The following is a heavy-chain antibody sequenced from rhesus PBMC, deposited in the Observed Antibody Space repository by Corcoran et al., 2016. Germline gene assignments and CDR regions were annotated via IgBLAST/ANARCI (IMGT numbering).Heavy chain of an antibody. CDR2: IFGSIGST. CDR3: ARGTRHSGSYFPPGY. CDR1: GGSISGGYG. Sequence: QVQLQESGPGLVKPSETPSLTCAVSGGSISGGYGWSWIRQPPGKGLEWNGHIFGSIGSTYYNPSLKSRVTIARDTSKNQFSLKLSSVTAADTAVYYCARGTRHSGSYFPPGYWGQGVLVTVSS. D-gene: IGHD3-16*01. J-gene: IGHJ4*01. V-gene: IGHV4S7*01.